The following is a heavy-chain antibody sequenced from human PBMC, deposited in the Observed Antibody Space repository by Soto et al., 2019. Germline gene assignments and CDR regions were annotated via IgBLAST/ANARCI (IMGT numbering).Heavy chain of an antibody. D-gene: IGHD4-17*01. J-gene: IGHJ4*02. V-gene: IGHV3-33*06. CDR2: IWYDGTNK. CDR3: AKPHDGDYLEFDY. Sequence: GGSLRLSCAASGFTFSSYAMHWVRQAPGKGLEWVAVIWYDGTNKYYVDSVKGRFTISRDNSKNTLYLQMSSLRAEDTAVYYCAKPHDGDYLEFDYWGQGTLVTVSS. CDR1: GFTFSSYA.